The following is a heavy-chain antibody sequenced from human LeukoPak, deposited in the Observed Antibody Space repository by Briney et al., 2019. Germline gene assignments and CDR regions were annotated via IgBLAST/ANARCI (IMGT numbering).Heavy chain of an antibody. J-gene: IGHJ6*04. CDR3: ARHLEEQQLVFYYGMDV. D-gene: IGHD6-13*01. CDR1: GYSFTSYS. Sequence: GESLKISCKGSGYSFTSYSISWVRQMPGKGLEWMGRIDPSDSYTNYSPSFQGHVTISADKSISTAYLQWSSLKASDTAMYYCARHLEEQQLVFYYGMDVWGKGTTVTVSS. V-gene: IGHV5-10-1*01. CDR2: IDPSDSYT.